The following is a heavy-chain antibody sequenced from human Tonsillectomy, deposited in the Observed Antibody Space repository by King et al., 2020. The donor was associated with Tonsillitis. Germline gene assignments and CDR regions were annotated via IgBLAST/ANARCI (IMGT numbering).Heavy chain of an antibody. Sequence: QLVQSGAEVKKPGESLKISCKGSGYRFTNYWLVWVRQMPGKGLEWMGIIYPGDSDTRYSPSFQGQVTISADKSINTAYLQWSSLKASVTALYYCARSLPGLTVAGTIDYWGQGTLVTVSS. CDR3: ARSLPGLTVAGTIDY. CDR2: IYPGDSDT. CDR1: GYRFTNYW. J-gene: IGHJ4*02. V-gene: IGHV5-51*03. D-gene: IGHD6-19*01.